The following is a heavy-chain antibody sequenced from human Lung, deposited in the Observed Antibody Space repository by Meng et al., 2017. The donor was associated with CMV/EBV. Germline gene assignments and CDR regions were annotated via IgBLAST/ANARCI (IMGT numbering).Heavy chain of an antibody. Sequence: GGSLRLSXAASGFTISSSFMTWVRQAPGKGLEWVSLIYDTGDRYFAASVKGRFTMSRDNSRNTLYLQMSSLRAEDTDVYYCARVVRDWPQGFADYWGQGTLVTVSS. CDR3: ARVVRDWPQGFADY. CDR1: GFTISSSF. D-gene: IGHD2-21*02. CDR2: IYDTGDR. J-gene: IGHJ4*02. V-gene: IGHV3-53*01.